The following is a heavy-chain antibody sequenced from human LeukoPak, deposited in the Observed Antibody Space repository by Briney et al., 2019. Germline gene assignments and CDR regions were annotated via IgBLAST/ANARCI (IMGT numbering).Heavy chain of an antibody. CDR2: ISGSGGST. V-gene: IGHV3-23*01. CDR1: GFTFSSYA. J-gene: IGHJ4*02. CDR3: AKGQTYSSSSVDY. D-gene: IGHD6-6*01. Sequence: GASLSLSCAASGFTFSSYAMSWVRQAPGKGLEWVSAISGSGGSTYYADSVKGRFTISRDNSKNTLYLQMNSLRAEDTAVYYCAKGQTYSSSSVDYWGQGTLVTVSS.